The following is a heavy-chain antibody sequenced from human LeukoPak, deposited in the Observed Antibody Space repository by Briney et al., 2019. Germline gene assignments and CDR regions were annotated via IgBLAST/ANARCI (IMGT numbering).Heavy chain of an antibody. Sequence: ASVKLSFNCSGYSFTSYGISWERLAPGQGLGWMGGSIAYNSNTSYAQKLQGRVTMTTDTSTSTAYMERRSLMHEDTLVYYCARVLTFYYDSSGYPFDYWGQGTLVTVSS. J-gene: IGHJ4*02. CDR3: ARVLTFYYDSSGYPFDY. D-gene: IGHD3-22*01. CDR1: GYSFTSYG. V-gene: IGHV1-18*01. CDR2: SIAYNSNT.